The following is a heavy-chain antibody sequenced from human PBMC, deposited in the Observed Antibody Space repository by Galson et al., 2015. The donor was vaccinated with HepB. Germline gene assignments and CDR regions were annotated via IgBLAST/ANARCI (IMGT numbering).Heavy chain of an antibody. V-gene: IGHV1-18*04. J-gene: IGHJ6*02. D-gene: IGHD3-10*01. CDR2: ISAYNGNT. Sequence: SVKVSCKASGYTFTSYGISWVRQAPGQGLEWMGWISAYNGNTNYAQKLQGRVTMTTDTSTSTAYMELRSLRSDDTAVYYCARVVGTKVRGVVYGMDVWGRGTTVTVSS. CDR3: ARVVGTKVRGVVYGMDV. CDR1: GYTFTSYG.